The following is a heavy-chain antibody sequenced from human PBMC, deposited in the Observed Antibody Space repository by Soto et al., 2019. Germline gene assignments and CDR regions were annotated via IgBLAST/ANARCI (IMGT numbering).Heavy chain of an antibody. D-gene: IGHD3-16*01. CDR3: ARGEGYTFDY. V-gene: IGHV4-30-2*01. CDR2: IYYSGST. Sequence: SETLSLTCAVSGGSISSGGYSWSWIRQPPGKGLEWIGYIYYSGSTYYNPSLKSRVTILVDRSKNQFSLKLSSVTAADTAVYYCARGEGYTFDYWGQGTLVTVSS. J-gene: IGHJ4*02. CDR1: GGSISSGGYS.